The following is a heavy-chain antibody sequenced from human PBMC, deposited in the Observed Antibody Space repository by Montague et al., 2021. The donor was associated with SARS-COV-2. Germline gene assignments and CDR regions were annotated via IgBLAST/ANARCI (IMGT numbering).Heavy chain of an antibody. CDR3: ARLGDGVVPSPIRGSGAYYSYYYMDV. J-gene: IGHJ6*03. D-gene: IGHD2-2*02. V-gene: IGHV4-34*01. Sequence: SETLSLTCAVHGGSFSTYSWNWIRQPPGKGLEWIGDIHHGGSTNYNPSLKSRVTISADTSKNQFSLKLTSVAAADTAVYYCARLGDGVVPSPIRGSGAYYSYYYMDVGGKGTTVTVSS. CDR2: IHHGGST. CDR1: GGSFSTYS.